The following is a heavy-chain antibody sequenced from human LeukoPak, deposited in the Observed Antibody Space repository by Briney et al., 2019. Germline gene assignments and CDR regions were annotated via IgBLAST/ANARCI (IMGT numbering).Heavy chain of an antibody. CDR1: GGSFSGYY. CDR3: ASRPRYCSSTSCYISPYYYYGMDV. CDR2: INHSGST. J-gene: IGHJ6*01. Sequence: SETLSLTCAVYGGSFSGYYWSWIRQPPGKGLEWIGEINHSGSTNYNPSLKSRDTISVDTSKNQFSLKRSSVTAADTAEYYCASRPRYCSSTSCYISPYYYYGMDVWGQGTTVTVSS. D-gene: IGHD2-2*02. V-gene: IGHV4-34*01.